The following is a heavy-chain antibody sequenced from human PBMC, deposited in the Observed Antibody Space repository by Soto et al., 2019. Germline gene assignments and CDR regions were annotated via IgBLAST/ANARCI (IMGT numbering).Heavy chain of an antibody. V-gene: IGHV1-2*02. CDR3: ARGDWNDDAY. CDR2: IIPNSGGT. J-gene: IGHJ4*02. Sequence: QVQLVQSGAEVKKPGSSVMVSCEASGGTFSSYAINWVRQAPGQGLEWMGGIIPNSGGTNYAQKFQGRVTMTRDTSISTAYMELSRLRSDDTAVYYCARGDWNDDAYWGQGTLVTVSS. D-gene: IGHD1-1*01. CDR1: GGTFSSYA.